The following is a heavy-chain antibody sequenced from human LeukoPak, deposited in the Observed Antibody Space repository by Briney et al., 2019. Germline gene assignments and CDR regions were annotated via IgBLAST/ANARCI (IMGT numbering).Heavy chain of an antibody. CDR1: GGSISSYN. CDR3: ARTVTPDAFDI. CDR2: MYSNGRT. D-gene: IGHD4-17*01. J-gene: IGHJ3*02. V-gene: IGHV4-4*07. Sequence: SDTLSLTCTVSGGSISSYNWSWIRQPAGKGLEWIGHMYSNGRTDYNPSLKSRVTMSVDTSKNQLSVKLSSVTAADTAVYYCARTVTPDAFDIWGQGTMVTFSS.